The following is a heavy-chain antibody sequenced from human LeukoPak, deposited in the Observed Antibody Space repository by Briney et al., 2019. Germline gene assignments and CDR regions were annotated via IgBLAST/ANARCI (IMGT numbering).Heavy chain of an antibody. CDR3: TRTMVRGVVPNYYYYGMDV. J-gene: IGHJ6*04. D-gene: IGHD3-10*01. V-gene: IGHV3-49*04. Sequence: PGRSLRLSCIASGFTFGDYAMSWVRQAPGKGLEWVGFIRSKAYGGTTEYAASVKGRFTISRDDSKSIAYLQMNSLKTEDTAVYYCTRTMVRGVVPNYYYYGMDVWGKGTTVTVSS. CDR1: GFTFGDYA. CDR2: IRSKAYGGTT.